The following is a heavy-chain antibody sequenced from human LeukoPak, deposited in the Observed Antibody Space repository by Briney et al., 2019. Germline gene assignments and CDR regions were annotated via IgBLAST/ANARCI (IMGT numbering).Heavy chain of an antibody. V-gene: IGHV1-69*01. CDR2: IIPIFGTA. Sequence: SVKVSCKASGGTFSSYAISWVRQAPGQGPEWMGGIIPIFGTANYAQKFQGRVTITADESTSTAYMELSSLRSEDTAVYYCASQYYDSSGYFGDWGQGTLVTVSS. J-gene: IGHJ4*02. CDR3: ASQYYDSSGYFGD. D-gene: IGHD3-22*01. CDR1: GGTFSSYA.